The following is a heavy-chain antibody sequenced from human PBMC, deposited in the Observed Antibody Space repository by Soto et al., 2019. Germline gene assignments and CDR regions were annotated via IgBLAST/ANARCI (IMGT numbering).Heavy chain of an antibody. CDR2: ISGSGGST. V-gene: IGHV3-23*01. CDR3: AKESSYYYDSSGYSFD. CDR1: GFTFSSYA. Sequence: EVQLLESGGGLVQPGGSLRLSCAASGFTFSSYAMSWVRQAPGKGLEWVSAISGSGGSTYYADSVKGRFTISNDNSKNTLYLQMNSLRAEDTAVYYCAKESSYYYDSSGYSFDWGQGTLVTVSS. J-gene: IGHJ4*02. D-gene: IGHD3-22*01.